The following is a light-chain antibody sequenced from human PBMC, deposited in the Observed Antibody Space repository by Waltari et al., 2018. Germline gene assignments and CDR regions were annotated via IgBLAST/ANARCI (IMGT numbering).Light chain of an antibody. Sequence: SYELTQTASVSVSPGQTARITCSGDILARKYARWFQQKPGQAPVMVIYRDSERPAGTPDRFSGSSSGNTVTLTITGAQVEDEADYYCYSATDNNLMFGGGTRLTVL. CDR1: ILARKY. V-gene: IGLV3-27*01. CDR3: YSATDNNLM. CDR2: RDS. J-gene: IGLJ3*02.